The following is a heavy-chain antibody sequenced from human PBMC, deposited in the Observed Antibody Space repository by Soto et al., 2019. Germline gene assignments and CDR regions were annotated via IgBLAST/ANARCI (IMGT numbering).Heavy chain of an antibody. CDR1: GFSLSTSGVG. CDR2: IYWDDNK. V-gene: IGHV2-5*02. CDR3: AHRPIYNGMDV. J-gene: IGHJ6*02. Sequence: QITLKESGPTLVKPTQTLTLTCTFSGFSLSTSGVGVGWIRQPPGKVLEWLAVIYWDDNKRYSPSLKSRLTITKDTSKNQVVLTMTNMDPVDTATYYCAHRPIYNGMDVWGQGTTVTVSS.